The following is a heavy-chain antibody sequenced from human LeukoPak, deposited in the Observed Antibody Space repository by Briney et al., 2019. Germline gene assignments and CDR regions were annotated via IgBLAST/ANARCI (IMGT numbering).Heavy chain of an antibody. Sequence: SQTLSLTCAISGDSVSSNSAAWNWIRQSPSRGLEWLGRTYYRSKWYNDYAVSVKSRININPDTSKNQFSLQLNSVTPEDTAVYFCAREAQKRGYIYGIPSHNWFDPWGQGTLVTVSS. CDR1: GDSVSSNSAA. V-gene: IGHV6-1*01. CDR3: AREAQKRGYIYGIPSHNWFDP. J-gene: IGHJ5*02. CDR2: TYYRSKWYN. D-gene: IGHD5-18*01.